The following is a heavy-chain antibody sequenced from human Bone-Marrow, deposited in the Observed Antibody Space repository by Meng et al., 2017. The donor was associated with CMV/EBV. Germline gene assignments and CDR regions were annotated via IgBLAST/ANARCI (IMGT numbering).Heavy chain of an antibody. CDR1: GFTFSSYS. V-gene: IGHV3-21*01. CDR3: ARDLYDSSSSYYYYYYYGMDF. CDR2: ISSSSSYI. Sequence: GGSLRLSCAASGFTFSSYSMNWVRQAPGKGLEWVSSISSSSSYIYYADSVKGRFTISRDNAKNSLYLQMNSLRAEETAVYYCARDLYDSSSSYYYYYYYGMDFWGQGPTVTGSS. D-gene: IGHD6-13*01. J-gene: IGHJ6*01.